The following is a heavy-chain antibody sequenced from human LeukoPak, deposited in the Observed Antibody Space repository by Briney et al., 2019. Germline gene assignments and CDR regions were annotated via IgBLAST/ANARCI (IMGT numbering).Heavy chain of an antibody. D-gene: IGHD3-16*01. CDR3: AKDIGITFPYGMDV. CDR1: GFTFDDYA. J-gene: IGHJ6*02. CDR2: ISWNSGSI. Sequence: GGSLRLSCAASGFTFDDYAMHWVRQAPGKGMEWVSGISWNSGSIGYADSVKGRFTISRDNAKNSLYLQMNSLRAEDTALYYCAKDIGITFPYGMDVWGQGTTVTVSS. V-gene: IGHV3-9*01.